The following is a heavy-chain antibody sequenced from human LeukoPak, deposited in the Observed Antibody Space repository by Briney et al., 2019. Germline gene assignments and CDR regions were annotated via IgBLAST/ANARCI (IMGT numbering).Heavy chain of an antibody. CDR2: INSYGSIT. J-gene: IGHJ4*02. D-gene: IGHD2-2*01. CDR1: GFTFSNYW. CDR3: AREGYCSSTSCPFDY. V-gene: IGHV3-74*01. Sequence: GGSLRLSCAASGFTFSNYWMHWVRQTPGKGLVWVSHINSYGSITTYADSVKGRFTISRDNAKNTLYLQMNSLRAEDTAVYYCAREGYCSSTSCPFDYWGQGTLVTVSS.